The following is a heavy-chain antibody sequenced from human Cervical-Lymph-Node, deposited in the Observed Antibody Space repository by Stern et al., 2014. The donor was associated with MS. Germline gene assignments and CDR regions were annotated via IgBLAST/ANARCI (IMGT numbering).Heavy chain of an antibody. CDR3: AKDPRGLEDAFDV. CDR2: ISWSSDVI. J-gene: IGHJ3*01. V-gene: IGHV3-9*01. CDR1: GFTFDDYA. Sequence: QLVQSGGGLVQPGRSLRLSCAASGFTFDDYAMHWVRQAPGKGLEWVSGISWSSDVIGYADSVKGRFTISRDNAKNSLYLQMNSLRAEDTALYYCAKDPRGLEDAFDVWGQGTMVTVSS. D-gene: IGHD5-12*01.